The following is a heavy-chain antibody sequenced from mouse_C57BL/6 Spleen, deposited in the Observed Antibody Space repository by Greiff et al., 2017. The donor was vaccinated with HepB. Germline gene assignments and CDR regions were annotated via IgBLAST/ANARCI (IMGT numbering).Heavy chain of an antibody. CDR2: IHPNSGST. J-gene: IGHJ1*03. CDR3: ALTAQATTYDG. D-gene: IGHD3-2*02. CDR1: GYTFTSYW. Sequence: QVHVKQPGAELVKPGASVKLSCKASGYTFTSYWMHWVKQRPGQGLEWIGMIHPNSGSTNYNEKFKSKATLTVDKSSSTAYMQLSSLTSEDSAVYYSALTAQATTYDGWGKGTTVTVAS. V-gene: IGHV1-64*01.